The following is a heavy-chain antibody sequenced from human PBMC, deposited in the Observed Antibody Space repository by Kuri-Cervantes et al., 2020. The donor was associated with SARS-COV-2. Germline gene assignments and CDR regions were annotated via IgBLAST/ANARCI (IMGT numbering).Heavy chain of an antibody. J-gene: IGHJ4*02. V-gene: IGHV1-18*01. D-gene: IGHD5-24*01. CDR2: ISAYNGNT. CDR1: GYTFTSYG. CDR3: ARGKEMATETTLDY. Sequence: ASVKVSCKASGYTFTSYGISWVRQAPGQGLEWMGWISAYNGNTNYAQKLQGRVTMTTDTSTSAAYMELRSLRSDDTAVYYCARGKEMATETTLDYWGQGTLVTVSS.